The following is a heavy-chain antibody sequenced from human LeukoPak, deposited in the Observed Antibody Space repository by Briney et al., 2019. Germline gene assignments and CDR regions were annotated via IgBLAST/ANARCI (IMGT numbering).Heavy chain of an antibody. Sequence: GGSLRVSCAASGFTFSGSAMHWVRQASGKGLEWVGRIRSKANSYATAYAASVKGRFTISRDDSKNTAYLQMNSLKTEDTAVYYCTRPTTLNWFDPWGQGTLVTVSS. D-gene: IGHD1-14*01. CDR1: GFTFSGSA. CDR3: TRPTTLNWFDP. CDR2: IRSKANSYAT. V-gene: IGHV3-73*01. J-gene: IGHJ5*02.